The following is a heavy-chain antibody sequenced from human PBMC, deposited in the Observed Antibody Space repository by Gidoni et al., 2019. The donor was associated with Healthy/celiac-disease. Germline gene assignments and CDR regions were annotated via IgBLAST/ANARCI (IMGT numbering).Heavy chain of an antibody. J-gene: IGHJ4*02. Sequence: QVQLVESGGGVVQPGGSLSLSCAASGFTFSSYGMHWVRQAPGKGLEWVAFIRYDGSNKYYADSVKGRFTISRDNSKNTLYLQMNSLRAEDTAVYYCAKDGEMATMVGYYFDYWGQGTLVTVSS. D-gene: IGHD2-8*01. V-gene: IGHV3-30*02. CDR2: IRYDGSNK. CDR1: GFTFSSYG. CDR3: AKDGEMATMVGYYFDY.